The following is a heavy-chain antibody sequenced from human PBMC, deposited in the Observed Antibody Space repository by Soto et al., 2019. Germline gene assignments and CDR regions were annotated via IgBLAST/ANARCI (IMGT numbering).Heavy chain of an antibody. CDR2: ISYDGSNK. CDR3: AKDGWVWDENYYYGMDV. Sequence: PGGSLRLSCAASGFTFSSYGMHWVRQAPGKGLEWVAVISYDGSNKYYADSVKGRFTISRDNSKNTLYLQMNSLRAEDTAVYYCAKDGWVWDENYYYGMDVWGQGTTVTVSS. J-gene: IGHJ6*02. D-gene: IGHD3-16*01. V-gene: IGHV3-30*18. CDR1: GFTFSSYG.